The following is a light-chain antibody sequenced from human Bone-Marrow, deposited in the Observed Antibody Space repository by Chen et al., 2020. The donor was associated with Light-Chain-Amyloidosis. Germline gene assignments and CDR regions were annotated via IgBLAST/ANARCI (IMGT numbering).Light chain of an antibody. Sequence: EIVMTQSPATLSVSPGERATLSCRASQSVTSNLAWYQQKPGQAPRLLIYGASTRATGIPARFSGSGSGTEFTLTISSMQSEDFALYYCQQYNNWPQTVGQGTKVEIK. CDR3: QQYNNWPQT. J-gene: IGKJ1*01. V-gene: IGKV3-15*01. CDR1: QSVTSN. CDR2: GAS.